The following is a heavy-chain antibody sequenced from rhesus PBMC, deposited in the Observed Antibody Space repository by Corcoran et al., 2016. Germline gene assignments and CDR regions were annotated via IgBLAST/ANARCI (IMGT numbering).Heavy chain of an antibody. V-gene: IGHV4-169*02. J-gene: IGHJ4*01. CDR2: IYGSGSSP. Sequence: QLQLQESGPGLVKPSETLSVTCAVSGGSISSNYWSWIRQAPGKGLEWIGYIYGSGSSPNYNPALKSRVTLSVDTSKNQFSLKLSSVTAADTAVYYCVREAAADLTNWGQGVLVTVSS. CDR1: GGSISSNY. D-gene: IGHD6-19*01. CDR3: VREAAADLTN.